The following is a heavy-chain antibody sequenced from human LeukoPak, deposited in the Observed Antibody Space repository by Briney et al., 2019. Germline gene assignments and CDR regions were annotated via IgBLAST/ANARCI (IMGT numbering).Heavy chain of an antibody. Sequence: SGGSLRLSCAASGFTFDDYAMHWVRQAPGKGLEWVSGISWNSGSIGYADSVKGRFTISRDNAKNSLYLQMNSLRAEDMALYYCAKDISSSWYRGWFDPWGQGTLVTVSS. CDR2: ISWNSGSI. J-gene: IGHJ5*02. CDR3: AKDISSSWYRGWFDP. V-gene: IGHV3-9*03. D-gene: IGHD6-13*01. CDR1: GFTFDDYA.